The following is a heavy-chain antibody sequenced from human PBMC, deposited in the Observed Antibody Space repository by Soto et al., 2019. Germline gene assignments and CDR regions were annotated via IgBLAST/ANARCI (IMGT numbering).Heavy chain of an antibody. CDR3: ARWPSSTSPSPIGY. J-gene: IGHJ4*02. CDR1: GGSIRSGGYY. V-gene: IGHV4-31*03. D-gene: IGHD2-2*01. CDR2: IYYSGST. Sequence: QVQLQESGPGLVKPSQTLSLTCTVSGGSIRSGGYYWSWIRQHPGQGLEWIGYIYYSGSTYYNPSLKSRVTISVDTSKNQFSLKVSYVTAADTAVYYCARWPSSTSPSPIGYWGQGTLVTVSS.